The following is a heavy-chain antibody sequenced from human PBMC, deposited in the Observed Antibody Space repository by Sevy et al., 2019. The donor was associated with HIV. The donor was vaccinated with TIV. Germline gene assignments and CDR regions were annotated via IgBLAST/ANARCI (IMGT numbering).Heavy chain of an antibody. D-gene: IGHD6-19*01. V-gene: IGHV1-69*13. CDR1: GGTFSSYA. CDR2: IIPIFGTA. CDR3: ARALSVAGIPPNYYYGMDV. Sequence: ASVKVSCKASGGTFSSYAISWVRQAPGQGLEWMGGIIPIFGTANYAQKFQGRVTITADESTSTAYMELSSLRSEDTAVYYCARALSVAGIPPNYYYGMDVWGQGTTVTVSS. J-gene: IGHJ6*02.